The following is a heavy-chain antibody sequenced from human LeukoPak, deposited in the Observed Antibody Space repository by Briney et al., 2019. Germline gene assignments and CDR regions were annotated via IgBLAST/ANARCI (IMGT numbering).Heavy chain of an antibody. CDR3: ARQAEAVAWPYFDY. CDR1: GYSFTSYW. J-gene: IGHJ4*02. V-gene: IGHV5-51*01. CDR2: IYPGDSDT. Sequence: GESLKISCKGSGYSFTSYWIGWVRQMPGKGLEWMGIIYPGDSDTRYSPPFQGQVTISADKSISTAYLQWSSLKASDTAMDCCARQAEAVAWPYFDYWGQGTLVTVSS. D-gene: IGHD6-19*01.